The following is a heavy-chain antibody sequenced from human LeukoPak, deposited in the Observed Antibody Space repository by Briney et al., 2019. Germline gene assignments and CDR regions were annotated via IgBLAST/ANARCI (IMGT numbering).Heavy chain of an antibody. D-gene: IGHD2-2*01. CDR2: IYYRGST. Sequence: SETLSLTCTVSGGSISSYYWSWIRQPPGKGLEWIGYIYYRGSTNYNPSLKSRVTISVDTSKNQFSLKLSSVTAADTAVYYCARGEGYCSSTSCYADAFDIWGQGTMVTVSS. J-gene: IGHJ3*02. CDR1: GGSISSYY. V-gene: IGHV4-59*01. CDR3: ARGEGYCSSTSCYADAFDI.